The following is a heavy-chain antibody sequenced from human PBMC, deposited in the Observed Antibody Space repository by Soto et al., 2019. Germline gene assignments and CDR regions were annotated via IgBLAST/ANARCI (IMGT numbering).Heavy chain of an antibody. CDR2: ISAYNGNT. V-gene: IGHV1-18*04. CDR1: GYTFTSYG. CDR3: ARAPLGWSGGSCYFDP. J-gene: IGHJ5*02. Sequence: QVQLVQSGAEVKKPGASVKVSCKASGYTFTSYGISWVRQAPGQGLEWMGWISAYNGNTNYAQKLQGRVTMTTDTSPSTAYMDLRSLRSDDTAVYYCARAPLGWSGGSCYFDPWGQGTLVTVSS. D-gene: IGHD2-15*01.